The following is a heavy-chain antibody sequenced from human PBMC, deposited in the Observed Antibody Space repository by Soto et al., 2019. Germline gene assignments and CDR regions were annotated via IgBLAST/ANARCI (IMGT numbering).Heavy chain of an antibody. CDR1: GYTFTSYD. Sequence: QVQLVQSGAEVKKPGASVKVSCNASGYTFTSYDINWVRQATGQGLEWMGWMNPNSGNTGYAKKFQGSVTMTRNTSITTADMELSSLRSEDTAVYYCAREISYGLDVWGQGTTVTVSS. J-gene: IGHJ6*02. CDR3: AREISYGLDV. V-gene: IGHV1-8*01. CDR2: MNPNSGNT.